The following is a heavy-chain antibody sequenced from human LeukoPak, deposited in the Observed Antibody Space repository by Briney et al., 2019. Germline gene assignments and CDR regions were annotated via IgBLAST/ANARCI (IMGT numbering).Heavy chain of an antibody. CDR1: GYTFTGYY. D-gene: IGHD3-10*01. Sequence: ASVKVSCRASGYTFTGYYMHWVRQAPGQGLEWMGWINPNSGGTNYAQKFQGRVTMTRDTSISTAYMELSRLRSDDTAVYYCARDCYGSGSYWGDWFDPWGQGTLVTVSS. CDR3: ARDCYGSGSYWGDWFDP. J-gene: IGHJ5*02. V-gene: IGHV1-2*02. CDR2: INPNSGGT.